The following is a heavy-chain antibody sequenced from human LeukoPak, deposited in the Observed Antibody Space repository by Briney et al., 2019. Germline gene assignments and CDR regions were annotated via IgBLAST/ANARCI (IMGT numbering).Heavy chain of an antibody. J-gene: IGHJ4*02. V-gene: IGHV4-34*01. CDR1: GGSFSGYY. D-gene: IGHD1-26*01. CDR3: ARGRGVKWELLPGSYYFDY. Sequence: SETLSLTCAVYGGSFSGYYWSWIRQPPGKGLEWIGEINHSGSTNYNPSLKSRVTISVDTSKNQFPLKLSSVTAADTAVYYCARGRGVKWELLPGSYYFDYWGQGTLVTVSS. CDR2: INHSGST.